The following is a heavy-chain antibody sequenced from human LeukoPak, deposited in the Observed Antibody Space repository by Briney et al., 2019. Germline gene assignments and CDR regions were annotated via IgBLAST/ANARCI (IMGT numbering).Heavy chain of an antibody. CDR2: ISGSGGST. V-gene: IGHV3-23*01. CDR3: AIRTGRGTFDY. J-gene: IGHJ4*02. Sequence: GGSRRLSCAASGFTFGRYAMSWVRQAPGEGLEWVSAISGSGGSTYYTESVKGRFTISRDNSKNTLFLQANSLRAEDTAVYFCAIRTGRGTFDYWGQGTLVTVSS. D-gene: IGHD1-26*01. CDR1: GFTFGRYA.